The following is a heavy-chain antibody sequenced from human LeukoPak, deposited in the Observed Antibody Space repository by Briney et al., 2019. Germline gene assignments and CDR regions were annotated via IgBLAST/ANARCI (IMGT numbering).Heavy chain of an antibody. CDR2: VIPILLTP. Sequence: GASVKVCCKAAGGTFSNHAITWRRQSPSQEFEWLGGVIPILLTPRYTTKLQYRVTITVDEATTTVYFHLNSLTSEDTGVYYSAIHDYGGGGHHRQFAYWGQGTLIPVSS. V-gene: IGHV1-69*13. CDR3: AIHDYGGGGHHRQFAY. J-gene: IGHJ4*02. CDR1: GGTFSNHA. D-gene: IGHD4/OR15-4a*01.